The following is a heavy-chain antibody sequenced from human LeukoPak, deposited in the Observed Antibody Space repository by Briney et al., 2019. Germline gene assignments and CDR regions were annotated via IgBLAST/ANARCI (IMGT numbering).Heavy chain of an antibody. J-gene: IGHJ4*02. CDR1: GGSFSGYY. CDR3: AKEGYGDYFDY. Sequence: ETLSLTCAVYGGSFSGYYWSWVRQAPGKGLEWVSAISGSGGSTYYADSVKGRFTISRDNSKNTLYLQMNSLRAEDTAVYYCAKEGYGDYFDYWGQGTLVTVSS. CDR2: ISGSGGST. D-gene: IGHD4-17*01. V-gene: IGHV3-23*01.